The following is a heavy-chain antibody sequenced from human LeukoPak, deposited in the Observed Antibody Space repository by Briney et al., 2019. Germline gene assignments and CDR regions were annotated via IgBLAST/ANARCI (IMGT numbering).Heavy chain of an antibody. J-gene: IGHJ4*02. CDR3: AREILGGFNPGAY. V-gene: IGHV4-4*02. D-gene: IGHD1-14*01. CDR1: LDSTTSNF. CDR2: IHRSGSP. Sequence: SETLSLTCTVSLDSTTSNFWSWVRQPPGKGLEWIGEIHRSGSPNYNPSLQSRVTIPIDRSRNQIALELSSVTAADTAVYYCAREILGGFNPGAYWGQGTLVTVSS.